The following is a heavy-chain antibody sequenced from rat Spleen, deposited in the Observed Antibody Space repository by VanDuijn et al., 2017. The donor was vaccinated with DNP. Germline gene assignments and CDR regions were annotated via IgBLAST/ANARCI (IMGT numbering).Heavy chain of an antibody. D-gene: IGHD1-11*01. V-gene: IGHV5-22*01. Sequence: EVQLVETGGGLVQPGGSLKLSCVASGFTFSNRWMFWIRQAPGKGLEWMASISYEGSSTYYGDSVKGRFTISRDNAKSTLYLQMNSLRSEDTATYYCARHNRRALYWYFDFWGPGTMVTVSS. J-gene: IGHJ1*01. CDR2: ISYEGSST. CDR3: ARHNRRALYWYFDF. CDR1: GFTFSNRW.